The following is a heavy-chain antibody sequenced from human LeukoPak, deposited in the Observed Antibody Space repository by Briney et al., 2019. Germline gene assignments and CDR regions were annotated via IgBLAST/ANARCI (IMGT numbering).Heavy chain of an antibody. D-gene: IGHD5-18*01. J-gene: IGHJ4*02. V-gene: IGHV3-13*01. Sequence: PGGSLRLSCAASGFTFSSYDMHWVRQATGKGLEWVSAIGTAGDTYYPGSVKGRFTISRENAKNSLYLQMNSLRAEDTAVYYCATSPVYSYGHPYYFDYWGQGTLVTVSS. CDR2: IGTAGDT. CDR1: GFTFSSYD. CDR3: ATSPVYSYGHPYYFDY.